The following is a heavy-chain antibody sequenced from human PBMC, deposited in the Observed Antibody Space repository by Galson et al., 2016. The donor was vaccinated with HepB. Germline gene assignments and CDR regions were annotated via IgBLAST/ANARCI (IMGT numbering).Heavy chain of an antibody. Sequence: SVKVSCKASGYTFLTYGISWLRQAPGQGLEWMGWIDPYNGNTYYAQKFQGGVTMTTDTSTSTAYIDLRSLRSDDTAVYYCARAPGYSSAYYDFDHWGQGTLVTVSS. D-gene: IGHD6-19*01. CDR2: IDPYNGNT. CDR3: ARAPGYSSAYYDFDH. J-gene: IGHJ4*02. V-gene: IGHV1-18*01. CDR1: GYTFLTYG.